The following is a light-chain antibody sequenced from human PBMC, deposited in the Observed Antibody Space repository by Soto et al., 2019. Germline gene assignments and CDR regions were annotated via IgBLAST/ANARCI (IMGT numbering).Light chain of an antibody. CDR1: SSNIGSNY. CDR2: RNS. CDR3: AAWDDSLSGVV. Sequence: QLVLTQPPSASGTPGQRVTISCSGSSSNIGSNYVYWYQQLPGTAPKLLIYRNSQRPSGVPDRFSGSKSGTSASLAISGLRSEDEADYYCAAWDDSLSGVVFGGGTKVTVL. V-gene: IGLV1-47*01. J-gene: IGLJ2*01.